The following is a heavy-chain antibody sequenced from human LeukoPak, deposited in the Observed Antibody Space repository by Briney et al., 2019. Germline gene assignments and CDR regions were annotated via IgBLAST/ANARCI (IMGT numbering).Heavy chain of an antibody. CDR3: ASEMALYGSGSYYFDY. J-gene: IGHJ4*02. CDR2: IIPIFGTA. CDR1: GYTFTSYD. Sequence: SVKVSCKSSGYTFTSYDINWVRQPPGQGLEWMGRIIPIFGTANYAQKFQGRVTITADKSTSTAYMELSSLRSEDTAVYYCASEMALYGSGSYYFDYWGQGTLVTVSS. D-gene: IGHD3-10*01. V-gene: IGHV1-69*06.